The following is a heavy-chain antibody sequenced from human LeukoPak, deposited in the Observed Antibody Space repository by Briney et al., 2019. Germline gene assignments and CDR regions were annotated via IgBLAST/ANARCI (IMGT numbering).Heavy chain of an antibody. D-gene: IGHD3-16*02. J-gene: IGHJ4*02. CDR2: ISWNSGSI. V-gene: IGHV3-9*01. CDR1: GFTFDDYA. CDR3: AKGANTFGGVIADLDY. Sequence: PGGSLRLSCAASGFTFDDYAMHWVRQAPGKDLEWVSGISWNSGSIGYADSVKGRFTISRDNAKNSLYLQMNSLRAEDTALYYCAKGANTFGGVIADLDYWGQGTLVTVSS.